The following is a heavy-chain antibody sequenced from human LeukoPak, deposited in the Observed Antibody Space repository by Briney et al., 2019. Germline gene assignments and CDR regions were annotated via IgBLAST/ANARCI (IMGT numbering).Heavy chain of an antibody. CDR2: IYPGDSDT. Sequence: GESLKISWKGSGYSFTSYWIAWVRQMPGKGLEWMGIIYPGDSDTSYSPSFQGQVTITADKSVSTAYLQWSSLKASDTAMYYCARHTHYYDSSEGWFDPWGQGTLVTVSS. J-gene: IGHJ5*02. V-gene: IGHV5-51*01. D-gene: IGHD3-22*01. CDR3: ARHTHYYDSSEGWFDP. CDR1: GYSFTSYW.